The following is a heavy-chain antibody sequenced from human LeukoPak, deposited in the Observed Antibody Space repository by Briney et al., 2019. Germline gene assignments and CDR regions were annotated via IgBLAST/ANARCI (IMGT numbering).Heavy chain of an antibody. CDR2: IIPIFGTA. D-gene: IGHD6-19*01. Sequence: ASVKVSCKASGGTFSSYAISWVRQAPGQGLEWMGRIIPIFGTANYAQKFQGRVTITTDESTSTAYMELSSLRSEDTAVYYCASRHLPVAGTFGYWGQGTLVTVSS. V-gene: IGHV1-69*05. CDR1: GGTFSSYA. CDR3: ASRHLPVAGTFGY. J-gene: IGHJ4*02.